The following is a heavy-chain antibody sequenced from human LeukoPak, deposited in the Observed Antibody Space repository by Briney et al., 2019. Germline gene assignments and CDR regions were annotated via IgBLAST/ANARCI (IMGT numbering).Heavy chain of an antibody. Sequence: GGSLRLSCAAAGLTFSRYWMHWARQAPGKGLVWVSRINSDGSSTRYGDSVKGRFTISRDNAKNTLYLQMNSLRAEDTAVYYCARDYYDSSGYYGWGQGTLVTVSS. V-gene: IGHV3-74*01. CDR1: GLTFSRYW. CDR2: INSDGSST. J-gene: IGHJ4*02. D-gene: IGHD3-22*01. CDR3: ARDYYDSSGYYG.